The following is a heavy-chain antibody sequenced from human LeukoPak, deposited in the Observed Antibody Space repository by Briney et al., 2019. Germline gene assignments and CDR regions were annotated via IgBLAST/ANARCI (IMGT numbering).Heavy chain of an antibody. CDR1: GYTFSSYG. J-gene: IGHJ4*02. Sequence: GASVKVSCKASGYTFSSYGISWVRQAPGQGLEWMGWISPSNINTNYAPKFRDRLTMTTDTPTTTAYMELRSLRSDDTAVYYCVRGQGHNVDNWGQGTLVTVSS. CDR2: ISPSNINT. V-gene: IGHV1-18*01. D-gene: IGHD1-1*01. CDR3: VRGQGHNVDN.